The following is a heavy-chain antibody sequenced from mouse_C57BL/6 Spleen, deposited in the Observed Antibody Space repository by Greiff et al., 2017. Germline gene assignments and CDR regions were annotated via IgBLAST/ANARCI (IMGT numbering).Heavy chain of an antibody. V-gene: IGHV1-72*01. CDR1: GYNFTGYC. Sequence: QVQLQQPGAELVKPGASVKLSCKASGYNFTGYCMHWVKQRPGRGLEWIGRIDPKTGGTKYNEKIKSKATLTVDKPSRTAYMQLSSLTSEDSAVYYCARDGYYEACAYWGQGTLVTVSA. CDR2: IDPKTGGT. D-gene: IGHD2-3*01. J-gene: IGHJ3*01. CDR3: ARDGYYEACAY.